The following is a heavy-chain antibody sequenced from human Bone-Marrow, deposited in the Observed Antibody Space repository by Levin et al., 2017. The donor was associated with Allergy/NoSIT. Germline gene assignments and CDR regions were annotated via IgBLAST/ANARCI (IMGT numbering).Heavy chain of an antibody. D-gene: IGHD6-13*01. J-gene: IGHJ5*02. V-gene: IGHV4-61*02. Sequence: LRLSCTVSGGSINNTNHYWSWIRQPAGKGLEWIGRMFAGGAASYNRSLRSRVTISIDTSKNQFSLKLNSVTAADTAVYYCARDETFNSWHVGWFDPWGQGTLVTVSS. CDR1: GGSINNTNHY. CDR2: MFAGGAA. CDR3: ARDETFNSWHVGWFDP.